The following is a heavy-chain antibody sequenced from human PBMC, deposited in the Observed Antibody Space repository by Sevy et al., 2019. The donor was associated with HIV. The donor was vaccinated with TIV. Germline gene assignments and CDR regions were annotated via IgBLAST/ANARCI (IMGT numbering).Heavy chain of an antibody. V-gene: IGHV3-72*01. CDR1: GFTFSDHY. CDR3: ATHAGIAAAGSVFDY. D-gene: IGHD6-13*01. CDR2: TRKKADGYTT. Sequence: GGSLRLSCVASGFTFSDHYMEWVRQAPGKGLEWVGRTRKKADGYTTEYAASVKGRYTISRDESKNSLYVQMDSLKAEDTAVYYCATHAGIAAAGSVFDYWGQGTLVTVSS. J-gene: IGHJ4*02.